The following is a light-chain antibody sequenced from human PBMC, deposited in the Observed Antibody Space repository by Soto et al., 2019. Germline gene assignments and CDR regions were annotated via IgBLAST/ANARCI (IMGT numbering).Light chain of an antibody. CDR1: QSVGSW. CDR3: QQYNNYST. J-gene: IGKJ5*01. Sequence: DIQITQCPSTLPASVGDRVTISCRASQSVGSWLAWYQQKPGKAPKFLIYSASILESGVPSRFSGSGSGTDFTLTISSLQPEYLANYYCQQYNNYSTFGQGTRLEIK. CDR2: SAS. V-gene: IGKV1-5*01.